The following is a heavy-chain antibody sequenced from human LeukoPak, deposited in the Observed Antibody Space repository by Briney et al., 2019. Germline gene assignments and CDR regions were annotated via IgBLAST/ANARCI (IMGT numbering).Heavy chain of an antibody. Sequence: GGSLRISCAASGFIVSSNYMGWVRQAPGKGLEWVSVLYSGGTTYYADSVKGRFTISRDNSKNTLYLQMNSLRAEDTAVYYCAREEGSYFDYWGQGTLVTVSS. V-gene: IGHV3-66*01. J-gene: IGHJ4*02. D-gene: IGHD3-10*01. CDR2: LYSGGTT. CDR1: GFIVSSNY. CDR3: AREEGSYFDY.